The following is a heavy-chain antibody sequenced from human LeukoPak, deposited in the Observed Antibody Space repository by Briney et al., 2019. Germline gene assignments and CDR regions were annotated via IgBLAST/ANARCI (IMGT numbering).Heavy chain of an antibody. CDR2: INHSGST. D-gene: IGHD3-10*01. CDR3: ARVRGAVYYYGSGSYNYFDY. CDR1: GGSFSGYY. V-gene: IGHV4-34*01. J-gene: IGHJ4*02. Sequence: SETLSLTCAVYGGSFSGYYWSWICQPPGKGLEWIGEINHSGSTNYNPSLKSRVTISVDTSKNQFSLKLSSVTAADTAVYYCARVRGAVYYYGSGSYNYFDYWGQGTLVTVSS.